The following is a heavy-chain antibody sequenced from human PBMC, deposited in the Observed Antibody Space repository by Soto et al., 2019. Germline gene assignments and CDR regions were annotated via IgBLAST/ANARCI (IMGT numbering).Heavy chain of an antibody. Sequence: PSETLSLTCAVYGGSFRGYYWSWIRQPPGKGLEWIGEINHSGSTNYNPSLKSRVTISVDTSKNQFSLKLSSVTAADTAVYYCARCSGWDKHLDYWGQGTLVTVS. J-gene: IGHJ4*02. CDR3: ARCSGWDKHLDY. CDR1: GGSFRGYY. CDR2: INHSGST. V-gene: IGHV4-34*01. D-gene: IGHD6-19*01.